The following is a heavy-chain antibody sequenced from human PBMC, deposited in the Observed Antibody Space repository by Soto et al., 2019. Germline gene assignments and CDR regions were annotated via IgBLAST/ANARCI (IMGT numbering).Heavy chain of an antibody. CDR3: AKDVGWSLDF. Sequence: GGSLRLSCAASGFTFKNHWMNWVRQVPGRGMEWVAKINEDGSSTYFADSVRGRFTISRDNAKNALFLQMNSLKVEDTAIYYCAKDVGWSLDFWGLGTLVTVSS. CDR2: INEDGSST. D-gene: IGHD3-3*01. J-gene: IGHJ4*02. CDR1: GFTFKNHW. V-gene: IGHV3-7*01.